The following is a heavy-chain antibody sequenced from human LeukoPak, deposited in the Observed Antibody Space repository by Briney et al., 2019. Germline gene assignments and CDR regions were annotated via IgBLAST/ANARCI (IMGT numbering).Heavy chain of an antibody. D-gene: IGHD6-19*01. CDR2: IYSGGGT. J-gene: IGHJ4*02. CDR1: GFTVNSNY. CDR3: AKDHRIAVAGTDFDY. V-gene: IGHV3-66*01. Sequence: GGSLRLSCVVSGFTVNSNYMSLVRQAPGKGLEWVSVIYSGGGTYYTDSVKGRFTIFRDNSKNTLYLQMNSLRAEDTAVYYCAKDHRIAVAGTDFDYWGQGTLVTVSS.